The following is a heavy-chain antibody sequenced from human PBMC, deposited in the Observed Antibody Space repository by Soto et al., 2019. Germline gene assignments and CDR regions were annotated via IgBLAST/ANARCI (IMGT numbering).Heavy chain of an antibody. CDR3: AKDPSPNWNYGYFDY. V-gene: IGHV3-9*01. CDR2: ISWNSGSI. Sequence: SLRLSCAASGFTFCDYAMHFVRQSPLKGLEWVSGISWNSGSIGYADSVKGRFTISRDDAKNSLYLQMNSLRAEDTALYYCAKDPSPNWNYGYFDYWGQGTLVTVSS. CDR1: GFTFCDYA. J-gene: IGHJ4*02. D-gene: IGHD1-7*01.